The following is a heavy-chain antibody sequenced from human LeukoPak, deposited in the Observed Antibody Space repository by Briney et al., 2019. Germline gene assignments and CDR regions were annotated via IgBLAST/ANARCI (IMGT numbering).Heavy chain of an antibody. CDR2: IEQDGSEK. Sequence: GSLRLSCAASGFTLSIYWMSWVRQAPGKGLEWVANIEQDGSEKYFADSVKGRFTISRDNAKNSLYLQMNSLRAEDTAVYYCARWDSGTYYGIGDWGQGTLVTVSS. V-gene: IGHV3-7*01. CDR1: GFTLSIYW. D-gene: IGHD1-26*01. J-gene: IGHJ4*02. CDR3: ARWDSGTYYGIGD.